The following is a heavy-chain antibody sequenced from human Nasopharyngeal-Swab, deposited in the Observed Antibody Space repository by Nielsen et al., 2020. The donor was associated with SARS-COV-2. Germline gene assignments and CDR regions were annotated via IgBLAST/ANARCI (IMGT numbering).Heavy chain of an antibody. V-gene: IGHV3-23*01. J-gene: IGHJ3*02. CDR1: GFTFSSYA. D-gene: IGHD3-10*01. CDR3: ASPRGSGSYYAFDI. Sequence: GEALKISCAASGFTFSSYAMSWVRQAPGKGLEWVSAISGSGGSTYYADSVKGRFTISRDNSKNTLYLQMNSRRAEDTAVYYCASPRGSGSYYAFDIWGQGTMVTVSS. CDR2: ISGSGGST.